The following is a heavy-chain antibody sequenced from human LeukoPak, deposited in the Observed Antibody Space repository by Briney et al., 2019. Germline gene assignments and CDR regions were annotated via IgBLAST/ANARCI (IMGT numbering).Heavy chain of an antibody. J-gene: IGHJ4*02. CDR1: GFTFSSYA. CDR2: ISGSGGST. Sequence: PGGSLRLSCAASGFTFSSYAMSWVRQAPGKGLEWVSAISGSGGSTYYAASVRGRFTVCVDNYKNTLYLQMNSLRAEDTAVYYCAKDDMSILPYYYDSSGYTAFDYWGQGTLVTVSS. CDR3: AKDDMSILPYYYDSSGYTAFDY. V-gene: IGHV3-23*01. D-gene: IGHD3-22*01.